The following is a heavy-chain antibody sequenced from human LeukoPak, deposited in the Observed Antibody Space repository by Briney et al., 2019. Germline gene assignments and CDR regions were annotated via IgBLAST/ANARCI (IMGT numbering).Heavy chain of an antibody. J-gene: IGHJ5*02. CDR3: ARGNGGRHGLDWFDP. D-gene: IGHD4-23*01. V-gene: IGHV1-2*02. CDR2: INPNSGGT. Sequence: ASVKVSCKASGYTFTGCYMHWVRQAPGQGLEWMGWINPNSGGTNYGQKFQGRVTMTRDTSISTAYMELSRLRSDDTAVYYCARGNGGRHGLDWFDPWGQGTLVTVSS. CDR1: GYTFTGCY.